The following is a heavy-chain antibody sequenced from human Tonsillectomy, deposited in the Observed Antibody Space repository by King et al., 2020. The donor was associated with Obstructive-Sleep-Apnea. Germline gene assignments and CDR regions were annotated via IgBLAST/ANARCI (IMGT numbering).Heavy chain of an antibody. CDR1: GGSISSGDYY. CDR2: VFYTGRT. D-gene: IGHD1-26*01. J-gene: IGHJ4*02. CDR3: AREEAPWELLDF. V-gene: IGHV4-30-4*01. Sequence: VQLQESGPGLVKPSQTLSLTCTVSGGSISSGDYYWSWIRQSPGKGLEWIGYVFYTGRTVYNPSLKSRTTISVDTSKNQFSLKMTSVTDADTAVYFCAREEAPWELLDFWGQGIRVTVSS.